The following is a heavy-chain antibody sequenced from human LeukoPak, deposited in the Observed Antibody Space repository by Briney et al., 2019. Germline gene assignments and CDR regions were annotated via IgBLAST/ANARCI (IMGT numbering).Heavy chain of an antibody. CDR1: GLTFSDYY. CDR3: ARDLRSGCSCYFHY. J-gene: IGHJ4*02. CDR2: ISSSGSTI. D-gene: IGHD2-15*01. Sequence: GGSLRLSCVASGLTFSDYYMSWIRQAPGKGLEGVSYISSSGSTIYYADSVKGRFTISRDNAKNSLYLQMNSLRAEDTAVYYCARDLRSGCSCYFHYWGQGTLVTVSS. V-gene: IGHV3-11*04.